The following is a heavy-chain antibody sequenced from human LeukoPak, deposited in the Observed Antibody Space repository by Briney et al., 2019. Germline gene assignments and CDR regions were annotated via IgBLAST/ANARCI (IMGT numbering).Heavy chain of an antibody. V-gene: IGHV3-74*01. D-gene: IGHD3-22*01. CDR2: ISGDGSGT. CDR1: GFTFSPYW. CDR3: ARDLSMILGPADS. J-gene: IGHJ4*02. Sequence: GGSLRLSCAASGFTFSPYWMHWVRQTPGGGLVWVSHISGDGSGTNYADSVKGRFIISRDNANNTLYLQMNSLRAEDSAVYYCARDLSMILGPADSWGQGTLVTVAS.